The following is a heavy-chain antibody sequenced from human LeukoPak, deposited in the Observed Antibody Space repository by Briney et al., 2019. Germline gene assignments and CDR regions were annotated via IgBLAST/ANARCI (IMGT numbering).Heavy chain of an antibody. J-gene: IGHJ3*02. Sequence: ASVKVSCKASGYTFTGYYMHWVRQAPGQGLEWMGRINPNSGGTNYAQKFQGRVTMTRDTSISTAYMELSRLRSDDTAVHYCARDRYYDFWSGSHPDAFDIWGQGTMVTVSS. D-gene: IGHD3-3*01. CDR1: GYTFTGYY. V-gene: IGHV1-2*06. CDR3: ARDRYYDFWSGSHPDAFDI. CDR2: INPNSGGT.